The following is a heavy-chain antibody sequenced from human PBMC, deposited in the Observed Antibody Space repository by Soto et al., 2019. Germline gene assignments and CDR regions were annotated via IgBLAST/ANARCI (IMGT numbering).Heavy chain of an antibody. Sequence: ETLSLTCTVSGGSISSSDSYWGWIRRPPGKGLEWVGTIDYSGGTTYNPSLESRVTISVDTSKNQFSLRLSFVTAADTAVYYCARRTPLYASESSRFDPWGQGALVTVSS. CDR3: ARRTPLYASESSRFDP. CDR1: GGSISSSDSY. J-gene: IGHJ5*02. D-gene: IGHD3-10*01. CDR2: IDYSGGT. V-gene: IGHV4-39*01.